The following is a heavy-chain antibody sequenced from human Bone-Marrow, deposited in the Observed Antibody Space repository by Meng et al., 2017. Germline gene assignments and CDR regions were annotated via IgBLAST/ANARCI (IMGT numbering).Heavy chain of an antibody. Sequence: SETLSLTCAVSGESFSGYFWSWIRQTPEKGLEWIGEINHDGSTNYNPSLKSRVTMSVDTTRKRFYLKLTSVTAEDTAVYFCARDMRFYGSGSFDNWGQGTLVTVSS. CDR1: GESFSGYF. V-gene: IGHV4-34*01. J-gene: IGHJ4*02. CDR2: INHDGST. D-gene: IGHD3-10*01. CDR3: ARDMRFYGSGSFDN.